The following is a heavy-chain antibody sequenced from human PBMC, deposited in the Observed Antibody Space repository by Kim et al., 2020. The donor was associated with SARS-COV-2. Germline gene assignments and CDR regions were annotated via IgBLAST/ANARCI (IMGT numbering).Heavy chain of an antibody. J-gene: IGHJ4*02. Sequence: GGSLRLSCVASGFDFEDYYMNWIRQSPGKGLEWVAHIRGGSSAKKYADFVRGRFTVSRENAKNTLFLQMNSLTVDDTAMYYCVRDRVPLDYWGQGTLVTVSS. CDR1: GFDFEDYY. CDR2: IRGGSSAK. V-gene: IGHV3-11*01. CDR3: VRDRVPLDY.